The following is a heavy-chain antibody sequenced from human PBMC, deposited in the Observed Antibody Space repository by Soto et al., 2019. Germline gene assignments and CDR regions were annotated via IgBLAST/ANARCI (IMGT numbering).Heavy chain of an antibody. CDR1: GGSISSGGYY. CDR3: ARCALYGSGNPWYFDL. CDR2: IYYSGST. V-gene: IGHV4-30-4*08. Sequence: QVQLQESGPGLVKPSQTLSLTCTVSGGSISSGGYYWSWIRQHPGKGLEWIGYIYYSGSTYYNPSLKSRVTISVDTSKNQFSLRLSSVTAADTAVYYCARCALYGSGNPWYFDLWGRGTVVTVSS. J-gene: IGHJ2*01. D-gene: IGHD3-10*01.